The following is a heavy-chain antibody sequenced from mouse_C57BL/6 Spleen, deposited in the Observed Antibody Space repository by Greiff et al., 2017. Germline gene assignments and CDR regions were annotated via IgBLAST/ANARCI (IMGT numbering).Heavy chain of an antibody. CDR3: ARWFTTVVAHWYFDV. Sequence: EVQLVESGPELVKPGASVKISCKASGYSFTDYNMNWVKQSNGKSLEWIGVINPNYGTTSYNQKFKGKATLTVDQSSSTAYMQLNSLTSEDSAVYYCARWFTTVVAHWYFDVWGTGTTVTVSS. V-gene: IGHV1-39*01. J-gene: IGHJ1*03. CDR1: GYSFTDYN. CDR2: INPNYGTT. D-gene: IGHD1-1*01.